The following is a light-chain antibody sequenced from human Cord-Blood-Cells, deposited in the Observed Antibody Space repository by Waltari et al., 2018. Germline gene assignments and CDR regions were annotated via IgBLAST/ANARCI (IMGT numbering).Light chain of an antibody. V-gene: IGKV3-20*01. CDR3: QQYGSSPFT. CDR1: QSVSSSY. Sequence: EIVLTQSPGTLSLSPGERATLSCRASQSVSSSYLAWYQQKPGQAPRLLIYGASSSATDIPDRFSGSGSGTDFTLTISRLEPEDFAVYYCQQYGSSPFTFVPGTKVDIK. CDR2: GAS. J-gene: IGKJ3*01.